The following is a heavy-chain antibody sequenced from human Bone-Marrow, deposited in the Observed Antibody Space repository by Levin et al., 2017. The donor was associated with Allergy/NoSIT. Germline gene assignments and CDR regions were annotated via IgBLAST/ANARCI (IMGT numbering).Heavy chain of an antibody. CDR1: GYSFLGYY. CDR3: VTPSSSSTEDDGLEI. CDR2: INPNSGGT. V-gene: IGHV1-2*06. J-gene: IGHJ3*02. Sequence: GESLKISCRASGYSFLGYYMQWVRQAPGLGLEWMGRINPNSGGTNYAQKFQGRVTMARGTSFNEVYLELSSLTSDDTAIYYCVTPSSSSTEDDGLEIWGQGTNVTVSS. D-gene: IGHD6-6*01.